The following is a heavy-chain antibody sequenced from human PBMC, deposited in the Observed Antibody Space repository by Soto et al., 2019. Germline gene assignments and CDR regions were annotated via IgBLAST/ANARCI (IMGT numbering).Heavy chain of an antibody. V-gene: IGHV4-59*08. CDR1: GGSISSYY. Sequence: QVQLQESGPGLVKPSETLSLTCTVSGGSISSYYWSWIRQPPGKGLEWIGYIYYSGSTNYNPSLKRRXXIXVXXSKNQFSLKLSSVTAADTAVYYCGRGSSAWHPVDYWGQGILVTVSS. J-gene: IGHJ4*02. D-gene: IGHD6-19*01. CDR2: IYYSGST. CDR3: GRGSSAWHPVDY.